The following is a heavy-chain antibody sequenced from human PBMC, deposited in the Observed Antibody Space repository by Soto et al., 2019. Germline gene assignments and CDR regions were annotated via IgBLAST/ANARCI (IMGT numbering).Heavy chain of an antibody. CDR1: GFTFSKYW. D-gene: IGHD2-15*01. J-gene: IGHJ2*01. V-gene: IGHV3-7*01. CDR2: MKQDGSQK. CDR3: ARGWDGGNPDWYSDL. Sequence: EVQLVESGGGLVQPGGSLRLSCVASGFTFSKYWMTWVRQAPGKGLEWVANMKQDGSQKYYVDSVKGRFTISRDNAKNSLYLQMNSLRVEDTAVYYCARGWDGGNPDWYSDLWGRGTLVTVSS.